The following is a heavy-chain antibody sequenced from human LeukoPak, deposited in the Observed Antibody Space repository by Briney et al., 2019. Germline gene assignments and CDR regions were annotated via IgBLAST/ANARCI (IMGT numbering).Heavy chain of an antibody. J-gene: IGHJ4*02. CDR3: ARGRAYYYDSSGYPDC. V-gene: IGHV1-46*01. CDR1: GYTFTSYY. CDR2: INPSGGST. D-gene: IGHD3-22*01. Sequence: GASVKVSCKASGYTFTSYYMHWVRQAPGQGLEWMGIINPSGGSTSYAQKFQGRVTMTRDMSTSTVYMELSSLRSEDTAVYYCARGRAYYYDSSGYPDCWGQGTLVTVSS.